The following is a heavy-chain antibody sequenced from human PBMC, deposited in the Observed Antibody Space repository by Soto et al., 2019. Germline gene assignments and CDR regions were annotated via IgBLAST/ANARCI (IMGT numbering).Heavy chain of an antibody. CDR2: IYYSGST. Sequence: QVQLQESGPGLVKPSETLSLTCTVSGGSISSYYWSWIRQPPGKGLEWIGYIYYSGSTNYNPSLKSRVTISVDTSENQFSLKLSSVTAADTAVYYCAREWHYYDSSGYNYYYGMDVWGQGTTVTVSS. V-gene: IGHV4-59*01. CDR3: AREWHYYDSSGYNYYYGMDV. D-gene: IGHD3-22*01. CDR1: GGSISSYY. J-gene: IGHJ6*02.